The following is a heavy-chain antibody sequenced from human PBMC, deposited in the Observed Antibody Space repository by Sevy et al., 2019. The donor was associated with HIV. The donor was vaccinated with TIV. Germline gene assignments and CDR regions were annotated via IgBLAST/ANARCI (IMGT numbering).Heavy chain of an antibody. V-gene: IGHV3-15*01. Sequence: GGSLRLSCAASGFTFSSAWMSWVRQAPGKGLEWVGRIKTKADGGTTDYAAPVKDRFTISRDDSKNTLYLQMNSLKTEDTAVYHCSYYYDSSGYTYFDYWGQGTLVTVSS. CDR2: IKTKADGGTT. CDR3: SYYYDSSGYTYFDY. D-gene: IGHD3-22*01. CDR1: GFTFSSAW. J-gene: IGHJ4*02.